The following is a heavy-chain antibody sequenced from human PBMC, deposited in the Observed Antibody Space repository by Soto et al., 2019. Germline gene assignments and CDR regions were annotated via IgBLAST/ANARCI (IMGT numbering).Heavy chain of an antibody. CDR1: GGNFSRNG. V-gene: IGHV1-69*01. CDR2: IIPIFGTT. D-gene: IGHD6-13*01. Sequence: QVQLVQSGAEVKKPGSSVKISCKTSGGNFSRNGISWVRQAPGQGLEWMGGIIPIFGTTNYAHKFRGRVTVTADESTGTVYMVMNSLRSEDTAVYYCARASDSTWYNWIDPWGQGTLVTVSS. CDR3: ARASDSTWYNWIDP. J-gene: IGHJ5*02.